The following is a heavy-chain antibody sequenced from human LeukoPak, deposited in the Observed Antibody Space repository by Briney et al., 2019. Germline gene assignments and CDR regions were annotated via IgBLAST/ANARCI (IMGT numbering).Heavy chain of an antibody. CDR2: IVVGSGDT. D-gene: IGHD3-10*01. CDR1: GFTFTSSA. J-gene: IGHJ3*02. CDR3: GADSMPRGVFSYAFDI. Sequence: SVKVSCEASGFTFTSSAVQWVRQARGQRLEWIGWIVVGSGDTNSAQKFRERVTITRDMSTRTAYMELSSLRSEDTAVYYCGADSMPRGVFSYAFDIWGQGTMVTVSS. V-gene: IGHV1-58*01.